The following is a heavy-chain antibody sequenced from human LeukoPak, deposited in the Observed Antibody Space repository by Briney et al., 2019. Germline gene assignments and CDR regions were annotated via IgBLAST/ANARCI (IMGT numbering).Heavy chain of an antibody. CDR3: AKQRYSYGYEDV. CDR2: ISGSGGST. V-gene: IGHV3-23*01. CDR1: GFTFNNYA. D-gene: IGHD5-18*01. Sequence: GGSLRLSCTASGFTFNNYAMSWVRQAPGKGLEWVSAISGSGGSTYYADSVKGRFTISRDNSKNTLYLQMNSLRAEDTAVYYCAKQRYSYGYEDVWGQGTTVTVSS. J-gene: IGHJ6*02.